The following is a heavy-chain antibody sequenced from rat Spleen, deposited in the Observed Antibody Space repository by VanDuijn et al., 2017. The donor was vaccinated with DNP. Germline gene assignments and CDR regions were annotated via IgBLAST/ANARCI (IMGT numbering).Heavy chain of an antibody. J-gene: IGHJ3*01. D-gene: IGHD1-2*01. CDR1: GLTFSNYG. CDR2: IGPSGGNI. Sequence: EVRLVESGGGLVQPGRTLKLSCAASGLTFSNYGIHWIRQGPTKGLEWVAAIGPSGGNIYYRDSVKGRFTMSSDDARSTLYLQMDSLRSEDTATYYCATGSSYGFANWGQGTLVTVSS. CDR3: ATGSSYGFAN. V-gene: IGHV5-19*01.